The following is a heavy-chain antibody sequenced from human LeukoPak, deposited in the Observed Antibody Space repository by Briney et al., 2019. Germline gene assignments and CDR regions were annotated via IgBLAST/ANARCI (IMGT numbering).Heavy chain of an antibody. Sequence: SETLSLTCAVYGGSFSSYYWGWIRQSPGKGLEWIGSVYYSGSTYHNPSLKSRATISVDTSKNQFSLKLSSVTAADTAVYYCARHAGAMVRGVIKAANWFDPWGQGTLVTVSS. J-gene: IGHJ5*02. CDR3: ARHAGAMVRGVIKAANWFDP. V-gene: IGHV4-39*01. D-gene: IGHD3-10*01. CDR2: VYYSGST. CDR1: GGSFSSYY.